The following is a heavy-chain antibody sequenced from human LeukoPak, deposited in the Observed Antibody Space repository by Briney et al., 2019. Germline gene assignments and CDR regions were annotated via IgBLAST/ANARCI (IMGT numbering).Heavy chain of an antibody. CDR1: GYSFTTYG. J-gene: IGHJ5*02. CDR2: ISVYNGNT. V-gene: IGHV1-18*01. D-gene: IGHD6-6*01. Sequence: ASVKVSCKASGYSFTTYGINWVRQAPGQGLEWLGWISVYNGNTKYPQKFQGRVTMTTDASTSTAYIEPRSLRSDDTAVYYCARDSVAVRPGWFDPWGQGTLVIVSS. CDR3: ARDSVAVRPGWFDP.